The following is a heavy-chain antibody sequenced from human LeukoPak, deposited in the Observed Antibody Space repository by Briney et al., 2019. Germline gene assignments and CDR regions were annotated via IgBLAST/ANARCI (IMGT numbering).Heavy chain of an antibody. CDR3: ARDTSDVLRYFDWLTYYYYYGMDV. Sequence: ASVKVSCKASGYTFTSYGISWVRQAPGQGLEWMGWISAYNGNTNYAQKLQGRVTMTTDTSTSTAYMELRSLRSDDTAVYYCARDTSDVLRYFDWLTYYYYYGMDVWGQGTTVTVSS. J-gene: IGHJ6*02. CDR2: ISAYNGNT. CDR1: GYTFTSYG. D-gene: IGHD3-9*01. V-gene: IGHV1-18*01.